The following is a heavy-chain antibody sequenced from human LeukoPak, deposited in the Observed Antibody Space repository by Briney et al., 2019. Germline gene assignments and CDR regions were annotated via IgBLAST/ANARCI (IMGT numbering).Heavy chain of an antibody. Sequence: PGGPLRLSCAASGFTFDDYGMSWVRHAPGKGLEWVSAISGSGGSTYYADSVKGQFTISRDNSKNTLYMQMNSLRAEDTAVYYCAKATKNWGSGNYFDYWGQGTLVTVSS. CDR1: GFTFDDYG. V-gene: IGHV3-23*01. CDR2: ISGSGGST. D-gene: IGHD7-27*01. CDR3: AKATKNWGSGNYFDY. J-gene: IGHJ4*02.